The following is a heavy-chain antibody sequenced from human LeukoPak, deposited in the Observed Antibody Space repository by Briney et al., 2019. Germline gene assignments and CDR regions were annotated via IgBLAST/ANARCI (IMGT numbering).Heavy chain of an antibody. CDR1: GGSIRSTSYY. Sequence: SETLSLTCTVSGGSIRSTSYYWGWIRQPPGKGLEWIGSIYYSGSTYYNPSLKSRVTISVDTSKNQFSLKLSSVAAADTAVYYCGRLFYDFWSGHYYYMDVWGKGTTVTVSS. CDR3: GRLFYDFWSGHYYYMDV. CDR2: IYYSGST. V-gene: IGHV4-39*01. J-gene: IGHJ6*03. D-gene: IGHD3-3*01.